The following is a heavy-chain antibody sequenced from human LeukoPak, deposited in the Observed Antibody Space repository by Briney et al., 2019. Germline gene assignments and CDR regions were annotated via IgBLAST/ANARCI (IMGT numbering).Heavy chain of an antibody. CDR3: ARDLERRGSTTVDY. Sequence: GGSLRLSCAASGFTFSSYEMNWVSQAPVKGLEWVSYISGSGSTIYYADSVKGRFTISRDNAKNSLYLQMNSLRAEDTAVYYCARDLERRGSTTVDYWGHGTLVTVSS. V-gene: IGHV3-48*03. CDR2: ISGSGSTI. J-gene: IGHJ4*01. CDR1: GFTFSSYE. D-gene: IGHD2/OR15-2a*01.